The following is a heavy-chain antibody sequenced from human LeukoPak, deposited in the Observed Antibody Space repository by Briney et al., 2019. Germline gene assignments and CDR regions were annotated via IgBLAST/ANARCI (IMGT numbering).Heavy chain of an antibody. CDR2: ISGSGGST. D-gene: IGHD6-19*01. CDR3: AKVKGRSSGWYAPDY. Sequence: PGGSLRLSCAASGFTFSSYAMSWVRQAPGKGLEWVSAISGSGGSTYYADSVKGRFTISRDNSKNTLYLEMNSLRAEDTAVYYCAKVKGRSSGWYAPDYWGQGTLVTVSS. CDR1: GFTFSSYA. J-gene: IGHJ4*02. V-gene: IGHV3-23*01.